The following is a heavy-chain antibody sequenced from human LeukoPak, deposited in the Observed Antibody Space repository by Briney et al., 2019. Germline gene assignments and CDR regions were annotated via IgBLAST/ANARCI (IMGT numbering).Heavy chain of an antibody. CDR1: GGSVSDYY. J-gene: IGHJ4*02. V-gene: IGHV4-59*02. CDR2: IYHTGSI. D-gene: IGHD7-27*01. Sequence: SETLSLTCTISGGSVSDYYWSWIRQSPGKGLEWIGYIYHTGSISYSPSLKSRVTISADTSQNQFSLKLSSVTAADTAVYYCASRKLGNDYWGQGTLVTVSS. CDR3: ASRKLGNDY.